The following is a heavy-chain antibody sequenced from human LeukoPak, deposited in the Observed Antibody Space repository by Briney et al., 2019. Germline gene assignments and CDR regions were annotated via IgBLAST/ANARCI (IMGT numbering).Heavy chain of an antibody. CDR3: AKGYCINDKCSNYDY. Sequence: PGGSLRLSCAASGFTFSDYYMSWIRQAPGKGLEWVSYISSSGSTIYYADSVKGRFTISRDNAKNSLYLQMNSLRAEDTAVYYCAKGYCINDKCSNYDYWGQGTLVTVSS. CDR1: GFTFSDYY. CDR2: ISSSGSTI. D-gene: IGHD2-8*01. J-gene: IGHJ4*02. V-gene: IGHV3-11*01.